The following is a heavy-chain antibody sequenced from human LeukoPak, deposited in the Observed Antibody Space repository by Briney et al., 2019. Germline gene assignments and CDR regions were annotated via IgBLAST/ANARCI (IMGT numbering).Heavy chain of an antibody. J-gene: IGHJ4*02. Sequence: SETLSLTCTVSGGSISSYYWSWIRQPPGKGLEWIGYIYYSGSTNYNPSLKSRVTISVDTSKNQFSLKLSSVTAADTAVYYCARSPEDYDSSGYRFDYWGQGTLVTVSS. D-gene: IGHD3-22*01. CDR2: IYYSGST. CDR3: ARSPEDYDSSGYRFDY. CDR1: GGSISSYY. V-gene: IGHV4-59*08.